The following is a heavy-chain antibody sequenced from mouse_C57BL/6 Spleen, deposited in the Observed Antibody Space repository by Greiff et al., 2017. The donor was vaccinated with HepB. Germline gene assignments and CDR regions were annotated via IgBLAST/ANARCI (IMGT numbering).Heavy chain of an antibody. V-gene: IGHV1-82*01. CDR2: IYPGDGDT. D-gene: IGHD2-3*01. Sequence: VQLQQSGPELVKPGASVKISCKASGYAFSSSWMNWVKQRPGKGLEWIGRIYPGDGDTNYNGKFKGKATLTADKSSSTAYMQLSSLTSEDSAVYFCAHYDGYYRAMDYWGQGTSVTVSS. CDR1: GYAFSSSW. J-gene: IGHJ4*01. CDR3: AHYDGYYRAMDY.